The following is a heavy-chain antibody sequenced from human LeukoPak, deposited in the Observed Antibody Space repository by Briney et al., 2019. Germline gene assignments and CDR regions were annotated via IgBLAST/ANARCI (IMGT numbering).Heavy chain of an antibody. J-gene: IGHJ6*02. D-gene: IGHD3-10*01. V-gene: IGHV4-39*01. Sequence: SETLSLTCTVPGGSISSSSYYWGWIRQPPGKGLEWIGSIYYSGSTYYNPSLKSRVTISVDTSKNQFSLKLSSVTAADTAVYYCASMVRGAPDKYYGMDVWGQGTTVTVSS. CDR3: ASMVRGAPDKYYGMDV. CDR2: IYYSGST. CDR1: GGSISSSSYY.